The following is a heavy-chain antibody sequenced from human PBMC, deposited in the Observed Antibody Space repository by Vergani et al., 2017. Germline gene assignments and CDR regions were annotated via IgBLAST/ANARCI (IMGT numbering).Heavy chain of an antibody. Sequence: VQLLESGGGLVQPGGSLRLSCAASGFTFSSYAMSWVRQAPGKGLEWIGSIYYSGSTYYNPSLKSRVTISVDTSKNQFSLKLSSVTAADTAVYYCARDGIAVAGTSIDYWGQGTLVTVSS. V-gene: IGHV4-59*05. CDR2: IYYSGST. CDR1: GFTFSSYA. J-gene: IGHJ4*02. D-gene: IGHD6-19*01. CDR3: ARDGIAVAGTSIDY.